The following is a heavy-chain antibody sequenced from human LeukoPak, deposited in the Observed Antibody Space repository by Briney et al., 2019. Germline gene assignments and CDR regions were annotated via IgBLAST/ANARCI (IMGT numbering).Heavy chain of an antibody. CDR1: GFTFSSYA. V-gene: IGHV3-23*01. CDR3: AKDIHLGYSYGLYFDY. D-gene: IGHD5-18*01. CDR2: ISGSGGST. Sequence: GGSLRLSCAASGFTFSSYAMSWVRQAPGNGLEWVSAISGSGGSTYYADSVKGRFTISRDNSKNTLYLQMNSLRAEDTAVYYCAKDIHLGYSYGLYFDYWGQGTLVTVSS. J-gene: IGHJ4*02.